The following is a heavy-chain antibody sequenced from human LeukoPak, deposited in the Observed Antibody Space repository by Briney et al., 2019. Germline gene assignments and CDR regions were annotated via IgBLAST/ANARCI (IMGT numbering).Heavy chain of an antibody. V-gene: IGHV3-23*01. CDR2: ISGSGDST. J-gene: IGHJ4*02. CDR3: AKGSRDSSSYCFDY. CDR1: ELTFTGYW. Sequence: GSLRLSCAASELTFTGYWMNWVRQAPGKGLEWVSGISGSGDSTYYADSVKGRFTISSDKSKNTLYLQMNSLRAEDTAVYYCAKGSRDSSSYCFDYWGQGTLVTVSS. D-gene: IGHD3-22*01.